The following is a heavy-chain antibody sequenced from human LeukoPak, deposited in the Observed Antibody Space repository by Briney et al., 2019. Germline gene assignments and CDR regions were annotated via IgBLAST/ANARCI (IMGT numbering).Heavy chain of an antibody. J-gene: IGHJ4*02. V-gene: IGHV1-2*04. D-gene: IGHD2-15*01. CDR1: GYTFTGYY. CDR3: AREGGVAGTNDY. CDR2: INPNSGGT. Sequence: ASVKVSCKASGYTFTGYYMHWVRQAPGQGLEWMGWINPNSGGTNYAQKFQGWVTMTRDTPISTAYMELSRLRSDDTAVYYCAREGGVAGTNDYWGQGTLVTVSS.